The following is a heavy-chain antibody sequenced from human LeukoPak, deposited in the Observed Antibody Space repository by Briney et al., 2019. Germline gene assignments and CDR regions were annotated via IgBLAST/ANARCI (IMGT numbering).Heavy chain of an antibody. J-gene: IGHJ4*02. D-gene: IGHD2-2*01. CDR2: ISSSSSYI. CDR1: GVTFSSYS. Sequence: GGSLRLSCAASGVTFSSYSMNWVRQAPGKGLEWVSSISSSSSYIYYADSVKGRFTISRDNAKNSLYLQMNSLRAEDTAVYYCARGEVVVVPAALDYWGQGTLVTVSS. CDR3: ARGEVVVVPAALDY. V-gene: IGHV3-21*01.